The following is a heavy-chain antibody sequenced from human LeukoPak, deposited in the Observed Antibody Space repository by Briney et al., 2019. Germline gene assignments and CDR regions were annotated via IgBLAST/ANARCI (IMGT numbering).Heavy chain of an antibody. V-gene: IGHV3-23*01. CDR2: IYNVSDRT. Sequence: GGSLRLACVASGFTFSNYAMSWVRQAPGKGLEWVSAIYNVSDRTYYADSVKGRFTISRDNSKSTVYLQMNSLRAEDTAVYYCAKPPYTNEVNFWGQGTLVTVSS. D-gene: IGHD1-1*01. CDR3: AKPPYTNEVNF. CDR1: GFTFSNYA. J-gene: IGHJ4*02.